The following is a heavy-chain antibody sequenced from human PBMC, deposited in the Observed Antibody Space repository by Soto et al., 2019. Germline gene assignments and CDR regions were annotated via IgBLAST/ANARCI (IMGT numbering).Heavy chain of an antibody. CDR1: GYTFTSYG. Sequence: ASVKVSCKASGYTFTSYGISWVRQAPGQGLEWMGWISAYNGNTNYAQKLQGRVTMTTDTSTSTAYMELRSLRSDDTAVYYCARSRHPNSYGYDYYYYMDVWGKGTTVTVSS. CDR3: ARSRHPNSYGYDYYYYMDV. D-gene: IGHD5-18*01. V-gene: IGHV1-18*01. J-gene: IGHJ6*03. CDR2: ISAYNGNT.